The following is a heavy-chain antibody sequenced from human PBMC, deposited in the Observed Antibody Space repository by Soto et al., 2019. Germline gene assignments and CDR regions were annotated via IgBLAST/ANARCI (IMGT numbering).Heavy chain of an antibody. CDR1: GGSISSGGYT. V-gene: IGHV4-30-2*01. J-gene: IGHJ4*02. Sequence: PSETLSLTCAVSGGSISSGGYTWSWIRQPPGKGLEWIGYIYHRGSTYYNPSLKSRVTISVDRSKNQFSLKLSSVTAADAAVYYCVRITSHGDYDYWGQGTVVTVSS. CDR3: VRITSHGDYDY. CDR2: IYHRGST. D-gene: IGHD5-12*01.